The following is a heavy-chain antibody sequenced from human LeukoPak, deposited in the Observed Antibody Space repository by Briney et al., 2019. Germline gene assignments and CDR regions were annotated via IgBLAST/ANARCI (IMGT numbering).Heavy chain of an antibody. CDR1: GFTFDDYA. V-gene: IGHV3-9*01. Sequence: GGSLRLSYAASGFTFDDYAMHWVRQAPGKGLEWVSGISWNSGSIGYADSVKGRFTISRDNAKNSLYLQMNSLRAEDTALYYCAKGVVVVTAGYFDLWGRGTLVTVSS. CDR3: AKGVVVVTAGYFDL. J-gene: IGHJ2*01. D-gene: IGHD2-15*01. CDR2: ISWNSGSI.